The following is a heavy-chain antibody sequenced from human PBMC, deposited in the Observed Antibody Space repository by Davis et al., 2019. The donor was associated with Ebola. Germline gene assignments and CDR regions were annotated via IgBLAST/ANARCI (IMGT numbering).Heavy chain of an antibody. CDR2: ISSASTTI. CDR3: ARDGVEDAIYNYFDP. J-gene: IGHJ5*02. CDR1: GFTFTNYS. Sequence: PGGSLRLSCGASGFTFTNYSMNWVRQVPGKGLEWVSYISSASTTISYADSVRGRFTISRDNAQDSLYLQMNSLRAEDTAIYYCARDGVEDAIYNYFDPWGQGTLVTVSS. V-gene: IGHV3-48*04. D-gene: IGHD3-10*01.